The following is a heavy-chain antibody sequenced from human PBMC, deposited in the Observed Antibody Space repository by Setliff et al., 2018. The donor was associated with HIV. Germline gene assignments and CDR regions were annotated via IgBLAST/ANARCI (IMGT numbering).Heavy chain of an antibody. CDR3: ARDSPREGITGTTVY. D-gene: IGHD1-7*01. Sequence: ASVKVSCKASGYTFTGYYMRWVRQAPGQGLEWMGWINPNSGGTNYAQKFQGRVTMTRDTSISTAYMELSRLRSDDTAVYYCARDSPREGITGTTVYWGQGTLVTVSS. CDR1: GYTFTGYY. J-gene: IGHJ4*02. V-gene: IGHV1-2*02. CDR2: INPNSGGT.